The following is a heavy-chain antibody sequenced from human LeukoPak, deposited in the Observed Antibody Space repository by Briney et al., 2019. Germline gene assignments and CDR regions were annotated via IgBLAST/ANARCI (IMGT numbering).Heavy chain of an antibody. CDR3: ESFESDYLY. CDR1: GYTFTYRY. J-gene: IGHJ4*02. D-gene: IGHD3-10*01. CDR2: ITPFNGNT. V-gene: IGHV1-45*02. Sequence: GSSVKVSCKASGYTFTYRYLHWVRQAPGGALEWLGWITPFNGNTNYAQKFQDRVTITRDRSMSTAYMELSSLRSEDTAMYYCESFESDYLYWGQGTLVTVSS.